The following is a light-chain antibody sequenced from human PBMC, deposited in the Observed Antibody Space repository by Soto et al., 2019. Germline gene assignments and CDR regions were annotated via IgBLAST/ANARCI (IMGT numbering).Light chain of an antibody. J-gene: IGKJ3*01. CDR2: AAS. CDR3: QKYDRAPFT. V-gene: IGKV1-27*01. CDR1: QGINNY. Sequence: DIQMTQSPSSLSVSGGDRVTITCRASQGINNYLAWYQQKPGKAPKLLIYAASTLQSGVPSRFSGSGSGTDFTLTINSLQPEDVATYYCQKYDRAPFTFGPGTKVDFK.